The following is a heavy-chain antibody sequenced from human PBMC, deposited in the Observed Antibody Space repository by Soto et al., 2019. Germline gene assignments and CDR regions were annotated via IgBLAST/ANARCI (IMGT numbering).Heavy chain of an antibody. Sequence: LSLTCAISGDSVSSNSAAWNWIRQSPSRGLEWLGRTYYRSKWYNDYAVSVKSRITINPDTSKNQFSLQLNSVTPEDTAVYYCARAAELELDYYYGMDVWGQGTTVTVSS. V-gene: IGHV6-1*01. CDR1: GDSVSSNSAA. CDR3: ARAAELELDYYYGMDV. CDR2: TYYRSKWYN. J-gene: IGHJ6*02. D-gene: IGHD1-7*01.